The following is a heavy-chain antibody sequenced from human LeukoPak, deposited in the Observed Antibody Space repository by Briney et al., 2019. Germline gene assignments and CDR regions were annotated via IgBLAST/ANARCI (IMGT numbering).Heavy chain of an antibody. CDR1: GFSFSGYS. V-gene: IGHV3-48*01. D-gene: IGHD6-19*01. CDR3: ARRGYTSGWDY. J-gene: IGHJ4*02. CDR2: IDTRSSTI. Sequence: GGSLRLSCAASGFSFSGYSMNWVRQAPGKGLEWVSYIDTRSSTIYYADSVKGRFTISRDNAKNSLYLQMTSLRADDTAVYYCARRGYTSGWDYWGQGTLVTVSS.